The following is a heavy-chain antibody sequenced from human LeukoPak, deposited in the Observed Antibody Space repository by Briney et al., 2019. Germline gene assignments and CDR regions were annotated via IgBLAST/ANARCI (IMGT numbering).Heavy chain of an antibody. V-gene: IGHV4-34*01. J-gene: IGHJ4*02. CDR3: ATRPR. CDR1: GGSFSNYY. Sequence: PSETLSLTCAVYGGSFSNYYWSWIRQPPGKGLEWIGEINHSGGTNYNPSLKSRVTISVDTSKNQFSLKLSSVTAADTAVYYCATRPRWGQGTLVTVSS. CDR2: INHSGGT.